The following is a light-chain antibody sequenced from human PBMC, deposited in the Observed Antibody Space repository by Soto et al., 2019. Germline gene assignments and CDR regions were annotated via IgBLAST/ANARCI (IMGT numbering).Light chain of an antibody. CDR3: SSYTSSSTLYV. V-gene: IGLV2-14*01. Sequence: QSALTQPASVSGSPGQSITISCTGTSSDVGGYSYVSWYQQHPGKVPKLMIYDVSNRPSGVSNRFSGSKSGNTASLTISGLQAEDEAGYYCSSYTSSSTLYVFGTGTKLTVL. J-gene: IGLJ1*01. CDR1: SSDVGGYSY. CDR2: DVS.